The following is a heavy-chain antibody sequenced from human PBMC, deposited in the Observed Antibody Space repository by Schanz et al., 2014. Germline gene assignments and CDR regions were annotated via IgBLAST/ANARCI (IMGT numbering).Heavy chain of an antibody. D-gene: IGHD3-22*01. Sequence: QVQLVESGGGVVQPGGSLRLSCAASGFSFSSYGMHWVRQAPGKGLEWVAFIWHDGRIKYYADSVKGRFTISRDNSKNTLYLQMNSLRTEDTAVYFCAKSYDTSGYSGFDYWGQGTLVTVSS. CDR2: IWHDGRIK. CDR1: GFSFSSYG. CDR3: AKSYDTSGYSGFDY. J-gene: IGHJ4*02. V-gene: IGHV3-30*02.